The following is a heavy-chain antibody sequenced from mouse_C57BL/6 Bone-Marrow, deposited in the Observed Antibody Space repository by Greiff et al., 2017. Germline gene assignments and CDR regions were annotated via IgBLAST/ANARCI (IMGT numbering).Heavy chain of an antibody. D-gene: IGHD1-1*01. V-gene: IGHV1-26*01. Sequence: EVQLQQSGPELVKPGASVKISCKASGYTFTDYYMNWVKQSHGKSLEWIGDINPNNGGTSYNQKFKGKATLTVDKSSSTAYMELRSLTSEDSAVYYCARFPHYYGSSSYAMDYWGQGTSGTVSS. CDR3: ARFPHYYGSSSYAMDY. J-gene: IGHJ4*01. CDR1: GYTFTDYY. CDR2: INPNNGGT.